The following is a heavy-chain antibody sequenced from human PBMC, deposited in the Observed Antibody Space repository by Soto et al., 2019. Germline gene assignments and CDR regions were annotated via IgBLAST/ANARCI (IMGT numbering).Heavy chain of an antibody. V-gene: IGHV4-34*01. CDR1: GGSFSGYY. CDR2: INHSGST. Sequence: QVQLQQRGAGLLKPSETLSLTCAVYGGSFSGYYWSWIRQRPGKGLEWSGEINHSGSTNYNPSLQSRSPLSVEKYQNQCSLKLRSVTAADTAVYYCARPTTGNLYYFDYWGQGTLVTVAS. CDR3: ARPTTGNLYYFDY. J-gene: IGHJ4*02. D-gene: IGHD1-26*01.